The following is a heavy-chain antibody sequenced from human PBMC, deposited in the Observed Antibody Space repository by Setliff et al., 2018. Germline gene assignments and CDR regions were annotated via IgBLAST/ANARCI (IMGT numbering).Heavy chain of an antibody. CDR3: ATNAGRSSSWYPRRPGEGHAFDI. CDR2: FDPEDGET. D-gene: IGHD6-13*01. J-gene: IGHJ3*02. V-gene: IGHV1-24*01. CDR1: GYTLTELS. Sequence: GASVKVSCKVSGYTLTELSRHWVRQAPGKGLEWMGGFDPEDGETIYAQKFQGIVTMTEDTSTDTAYMELSSLRSEDTAVYYCATNAGRSSSWYPRRPGEGHAFDIWGQGTMVTVSS.